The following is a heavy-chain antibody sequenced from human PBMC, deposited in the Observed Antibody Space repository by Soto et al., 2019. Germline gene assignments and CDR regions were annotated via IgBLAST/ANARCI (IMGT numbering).Heavy chain of an antibody. J-gene: IGHJ6*02. CDR3: ARHVPAAGYYYGMDV. D-gene: IGHD2-2*01. V-gene: IGHV1-69*12. Sequence: QVQLVQSGAEVKKPGSSVEVSCKAPGGTFSSYAISWVRQAPGQGLEWMGGIIRIFGTANYAQKFQGRVTITADESTSTAYMELSSLRSEDTAVYYCARHVPAAGYYYGMDVWGQGTTVTVSS. CDR1: GGTFSSYA. CDR2: IIRIFGTA.